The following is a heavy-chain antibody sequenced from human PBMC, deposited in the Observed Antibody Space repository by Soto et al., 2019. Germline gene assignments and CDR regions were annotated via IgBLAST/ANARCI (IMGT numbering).Heavy chain of an antibody. CDR1: GFTFSSYG. CDR3: ARDEREGAARPNFYFDY. CDR2: IWYDGSNK. V-gene: IGHV3-33*01. D-gene: IGHD6-6*01. J-gene: IGHJ4*02. Sequence: GGSLRLSCAASGFTFSSYGMHWVRQAPGKGLEWVAVIWYDGSNKYYADSVKGRFTISRDNSKNTLYLQMNSLRAEDTAVYYCARDEREGAARPNFYFDYWGQGTLVTVSS.